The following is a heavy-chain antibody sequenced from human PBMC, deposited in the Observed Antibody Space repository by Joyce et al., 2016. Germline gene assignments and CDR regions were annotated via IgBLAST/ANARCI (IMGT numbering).Heavy chain of an antibody. CDR3: ARGIEIDSNLN. Sequence: QVQLQQWGAGLLKPSETLSLTCAVSAGSFSGFYWSWIRQPPGKGLEWIGEIDQSGRSHYSPALKSRVAISVDMSKNQFSLRMSSVTAADTAVYYCARGIEIDSNLNWGQGTLVTVSS. V-gene: IGHV4-34*01. D-gene: IGHD4-11*01. J-gene: IGHJ4*02. CDR2: IDQSGRS. CDR1: AGSFSGFY.